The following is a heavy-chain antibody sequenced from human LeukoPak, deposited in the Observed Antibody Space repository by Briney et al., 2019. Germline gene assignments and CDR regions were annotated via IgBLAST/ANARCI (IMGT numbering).Heavy chain of an antibody. J-gene: IGHJ4*02. CDR3: ARRYPSVRGANLRPQEVRKYYFDY. CDR1: GGSSSAYY. CDR2: INHSGIT. V-gene: IGHV4-34*01. D-gene: IGHD3-10*01. Sequence: PSETLSLTCAVYGGSSSAYYWSWIRQPPGKGLEWIGDINHSGITNYNPSLKSRVSISVDTSKNQFSLKVSSVTAADTAVYYCARRYPSVRGANLRPQEVRKYYFDYWGQGTLVTVSS.